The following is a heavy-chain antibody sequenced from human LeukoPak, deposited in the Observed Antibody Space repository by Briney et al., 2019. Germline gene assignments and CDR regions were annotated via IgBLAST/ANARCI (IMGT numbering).Heavy chain of an antibody. D-gene: IGHD7-27*01. J-gene: IGHJ4*02. V-gene: IGHV3-23*01. CDR3: ARKDLHWGVDY. Sequence: GGSLRLSCAASGFTFSSYGMSWVRQAPGKGLEWVSGISGSGYSTYYGDSVKGRFTISRDSSKNTLYVQMNSLRAEDTAVYYCARKDLHWGVDYWGQGTLVTVSS. CDR2: ISGSGYST. CDR1: GFTFSSYG.